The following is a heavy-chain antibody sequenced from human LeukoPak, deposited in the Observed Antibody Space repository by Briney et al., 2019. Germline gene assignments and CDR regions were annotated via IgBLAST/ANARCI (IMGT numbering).Heavy chain of an antibody. D-gene: IGHD2-21*02. J-gene: IGHJ5*02. V-gene: IGHV1-69*04. CDR2: IIPILGIA. CDR1: GGTFSSYA. Sequence: SVKVSCKASGGTFSSYAVSWVRQAPGQGLEWMGRIIPILGIANYAQKFQGRVTITADKSTSTAYMELSSLRSEDTAVYYCARAAYCGGDCYDNWFDPWGQGTLVTASS. CDR3: ARAAYCGGDCYDNWFDP.